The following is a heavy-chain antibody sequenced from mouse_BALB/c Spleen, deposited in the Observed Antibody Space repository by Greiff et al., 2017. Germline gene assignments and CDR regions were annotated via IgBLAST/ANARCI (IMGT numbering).Heavy chain of an antibody. CDR2: IRNKANGYTT. CDR3: ARDYSYGNCGGAWFAY. V-gene: IGHV7-3*02. D-gene: IGHD2-10*02. J-gene: IGHJ3*01. CDR1: GFTFTDYY. Sequence: DVKLVESGGGLVQPGGSLRLSCATSGFTFTDYYMRWVRQPPGKALEWLGFIRNKANGYTTEYSVSVKGRFTISRDNSQSILYLQMNTLRAEDSATYYCARDYSYGNCGGAWFAYWGQGTLVTVSA.